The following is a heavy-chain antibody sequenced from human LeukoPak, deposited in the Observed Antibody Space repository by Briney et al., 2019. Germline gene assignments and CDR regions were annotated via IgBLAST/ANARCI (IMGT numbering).Heavy chain of an antibody. Sequence: GGSLRLSCAASGFTFSSYWMSWVRQAPGKGLEWVANIKQDGSEKYYVDSVKGRFTISRDNAKNSLYLQMNSLRAEDTAVYYCARDQILRYLCHYMDVWGKGTTVTISS. V-gene: IGHV3-7*01. D-gene: IGHD3-9*01. CDR1: GFTFSSYW. CDR2: IKQDGSEK. CDR3: ARDQILRYLCHYMDV. J-gene: IGHJ6*03.